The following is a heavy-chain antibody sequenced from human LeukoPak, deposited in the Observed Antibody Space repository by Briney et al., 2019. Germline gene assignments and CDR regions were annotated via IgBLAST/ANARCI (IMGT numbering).Heavy chain of an antibody. CDR2: IYSGGSR. J-gene: IGHJ4*02. V-gene: IGHV3-53*01. Sequence: PGGSLRLSCVASGFTVSSNYMSWVRQAPGKGLEWVSVIYSGGSREYADSVKGRFTISRDNSKNTLYLQMNSLRAEDTAVYYCARDRRSTVAGTGDYWGQGTLVTVSS. D-gene: IGHD6-13*01. CDR1: GFTVSSNY. CDR3: ARDRRSTVAGTGDY.